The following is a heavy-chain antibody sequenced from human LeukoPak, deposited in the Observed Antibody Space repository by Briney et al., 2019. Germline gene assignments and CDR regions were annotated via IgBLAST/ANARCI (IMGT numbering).Heavy chain of an antibody. CDR1: GFTFSSHS. CDR2: ISSSSSYI. Sequence: GGSLRLSCAASGFTFSSHSMNWVRQAPGKGLEWVSSISSSSSYIYYADSVKGRFTISRDNAKNSLYLQMNSLRAEDTAVYYCARDLGIAAAGTNGDYWGQGTLVTVSS. V-gene: IGHV3-21*01. D-gene: IGHD6-13*01. CDR3: ARDLGIAAAGTNGDY. J-gene: IGHJ4*02.